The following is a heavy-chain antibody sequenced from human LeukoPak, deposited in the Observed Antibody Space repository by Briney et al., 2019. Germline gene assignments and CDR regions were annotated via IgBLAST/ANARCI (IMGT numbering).Heavy chain of an antibody. D-gene: IGHD3-3*01. CDR1: RFTFSSYA. Sequence: GGSLRLSCAASRFTFSSYAMSWVRQAPGRGLEWVSGISDSGGDTYYADSVKGRFTISRDNSKNTLYLQMNSLRVEDTAEYYCAKDRVRFWFDPWGQGTLVTVSS. V-gene: IGHV3-23*01. CDR2: ISDSGGDT. CDR3: AKDRVRFWFDP. J-gene: IGHJ5*02.